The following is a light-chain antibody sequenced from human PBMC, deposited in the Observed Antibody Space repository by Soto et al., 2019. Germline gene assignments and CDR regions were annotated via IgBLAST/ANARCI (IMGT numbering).Light chain of an antibody. CDR2: GAS. Sequence: DIQMTQSPSTLSASVGDRVTITCRASQSIDKSLAWYQQKPGKAPNLLIYGASSLETGVPSRFSGSESGTEFTLTISSLQPDDFATYYCQQYRHYPWTFGQGTKVEIQ. CDR3: QQYRHYPWT. V-gene: IGKV1-5*03. J-gene: IGKJ1*01. CDR1: QSIDKS.